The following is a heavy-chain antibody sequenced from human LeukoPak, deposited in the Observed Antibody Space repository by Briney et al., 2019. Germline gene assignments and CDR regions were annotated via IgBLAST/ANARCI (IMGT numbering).Heavy chain of an antibody. V-gene: IGHV3-7*03. CDR1: DSPFNSYW. J-gene: IGHJ4*02. Sequence: GGSLRLSCVVSDSPFNSYWMSWVRQAPGKGLECVASINQGGGQQYYVDSVRGRFTISRDDAQKSVYLQMNNLRVDDTAVYYCVRRNLFDYWGQGTLVTVSS. CDR3: VRRNLFDY. CDR2: INQGGGQQ.